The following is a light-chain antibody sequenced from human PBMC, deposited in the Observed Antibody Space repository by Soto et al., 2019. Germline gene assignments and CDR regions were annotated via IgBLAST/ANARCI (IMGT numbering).Light chain of an antibody. CDR3: QHYNSYSTGGT. Sequence: DIQMTQSPSTLSASVGDRVTITCRASQSISSWLAWYQQKPGKAPKLLIYKASSLESGVPSRFSGSGSGTDFTLTTSSLQPDHFAAYYGQHYNSYSTGGTFGQGNKVEIK. J-gene: IGKJ1*01. CDR2: KAS. V-gene: IGKV1-5*03. CDR1: QSISSW.